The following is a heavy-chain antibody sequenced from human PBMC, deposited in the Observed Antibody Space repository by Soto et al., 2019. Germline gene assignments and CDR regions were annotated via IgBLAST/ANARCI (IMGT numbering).Heavy chain of an antibody. J-gene: IGHJ4*02. CDR3: ARGGPAAGFVY. V-gene: IGHV4-59*01. Sequence: PSETLSLTCTVSGGSISSYYWSWIRQPPGKGLEWIGYTYYSGSTNYNPSLKSRVTISVDTSKNQFSLKLSSVTAADTAVYYCARGGPAAGFVYWGQGTLVTVSS. D-gene: IGHD6-13*01. CDR1: GGSISSYY. CDR2: TYYSGST.